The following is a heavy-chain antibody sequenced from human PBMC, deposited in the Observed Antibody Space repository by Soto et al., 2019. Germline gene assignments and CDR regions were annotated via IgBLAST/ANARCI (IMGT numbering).Heavy chain of an antibody. V-gene: IGHV4-34*01. CDR2: INHSGST. CDR1: GGSFSDYF. J-gene: IGHJ4*02. D-gene: IGHD6-19*01. CDR3: ARPKKYSSGWYGGYFFDY. Sequence: SETLSLTCAVYGGSFSDYFWSWIRQPPGKGLEWIGEINHSGSTNHNPSLKSRVTISVDTPKNQFSLILSSVTAADTAVYYCARPKKYSSGWYGGYFFDYWGQGSLVTVSS.